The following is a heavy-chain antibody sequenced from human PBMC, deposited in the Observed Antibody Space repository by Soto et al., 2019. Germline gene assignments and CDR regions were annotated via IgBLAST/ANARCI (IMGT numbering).Heavy chain of an antibody. J-gene: IGHJ4*02. CDR2: ISSSSRTI. V-gene: IGHV3-48*03. D-gene: IGHD1-26*01. Sequence: EVQLVESGGGLVQPGGSPRLSCAASGFSFSNYEMNWVRQAPGKGLEWVSYISSSSRTIYYADSVRGRFTISRDNAKNSVYLQMNSLRAEDTAVYYCAREESFVDYWGQGTLVTVSS. CDR3: AREESFVDY. CDR1: GFSFSNYE.